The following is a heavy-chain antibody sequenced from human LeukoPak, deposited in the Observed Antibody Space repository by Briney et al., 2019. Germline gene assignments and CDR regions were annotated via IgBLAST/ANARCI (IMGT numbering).Heavy chain of an antibody. Sequence: GGSLRLSCAASGFTFSNYAMRWVRQAPGKGLEWVSGISGSGDSTYYADSVKGRFSISRDNSKNTLYLQMNSLRAEDTAVYYCARRSGIAVAGAFDYWGQGTLVTVSS. J-gene: IGHJ4*02. D-gene: IGHD6-19*01. CDR3: ARRSGIAVAGAFDY. CDR1: GFTFSNYA. V-gene: IGHV3-23*01. CDR2: ISGSGDST.